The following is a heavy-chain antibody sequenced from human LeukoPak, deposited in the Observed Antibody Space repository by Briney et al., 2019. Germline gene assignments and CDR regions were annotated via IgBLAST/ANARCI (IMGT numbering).Heavy chain of an antibody. J-gene: IGHJ3*02. Sequence: GESLKISCKASGYSFTNYWISWVRQIPGTGLVWMGTIDPSDSYTNYSPSFQGQATISADKSISTAYLQWSSLKASDTAMYYCARQRAGTSDAFDIWGQGTMVTVSS. CDR2: IDPSDSYT. CDR3: ARQRAGTSDAFDI. D-gene: IGHD6-19*01. CDR1: GYSFTNYW. V-gene: IGHV5-10-1*04.